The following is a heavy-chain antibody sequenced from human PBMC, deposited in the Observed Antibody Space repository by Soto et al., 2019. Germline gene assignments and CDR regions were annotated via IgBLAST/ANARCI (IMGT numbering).Heavy chain of an antibody. CDR2: ISSTSSYI. CDR1: GFIFSDYS. V-gene: IGHV3-21*01. J-gene: IGHJ4*02. CDR3: ARGYYDRSGYFFEY. D-gene: IGHD3-22*01. Sequence: EVQLMESGGGLVKPGGSLRLSCAASGFIFSDYSMNWVRQAPGKGLEWVSSISSTSSYIYYADSLKGRFTISRDNAKNSLYLQMNSLRVEDAAVYHCARGYYDRSGYFFEYWGQGTLVTVSS.